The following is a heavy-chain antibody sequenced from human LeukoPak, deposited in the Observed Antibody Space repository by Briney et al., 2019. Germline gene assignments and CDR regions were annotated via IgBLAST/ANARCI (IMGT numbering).Heavy chain of an antibody. J-gene: IGHJ6*02. D-gene: IGHD6-19*01. CDR2: IYYSGST. Sequence: SETLSLTCTVSGGSISSGGYYWSWIRQHPGKGLEWLGYIYYSGSTYYNPSLKSRVTISVDTSKNQFSLKLSSVTAADTAVYYCARGGLVQTDYYYYGMDVWGQGTTVTVSS. CDR3: ARGGLVQTDYYYYGMDV. CDR1: GGSISSGGYY. V-gene: IGHV4-31*03.